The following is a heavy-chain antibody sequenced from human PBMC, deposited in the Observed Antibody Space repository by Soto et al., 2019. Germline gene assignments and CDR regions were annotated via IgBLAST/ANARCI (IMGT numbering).Heavy chain of an antibody. CDR1: GYNCVSYW. V-gene: IGHV5-51*01. J-gene: IGHJ5*02. Sequence: GEPLKISCKVSGYNCVSYWIGWVRQMPGKGLEWMGVIYPGDSDTRYSPSFQGQITISADKSTNTTYLQWSSLKASDTAMYYCARHATRPLYDSLTGYAIWFDPWGQGTLVTVSS. D-gene: IGHD3-9*01. CDR2: IYPGDSDT. CDR3: ARHATRPLYDSLTGYAIWFDP.